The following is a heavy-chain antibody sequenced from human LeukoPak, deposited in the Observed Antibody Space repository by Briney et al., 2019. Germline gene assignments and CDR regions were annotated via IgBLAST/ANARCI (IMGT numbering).Heavy chain of an antibody. CDR2: ISYDGSNK. V-gene: IGHV3-30-3*01. D-gene: IGHD1-7*01. Sequence: GGSLRLSCAASGFTFSSYAMHWVRQAPGKGLEWVAVISYDGSNKYYADSVKGRFTISRDNSKNTLYMQMNSLRAEDTAVYYCARDGNWNYGYAYYSDFWGQGTLVTVSS. CDR1: GFTFSSYA. J-gene: IGHJ4*02. CDR3: ARDGNWNYGYAYYSDF.